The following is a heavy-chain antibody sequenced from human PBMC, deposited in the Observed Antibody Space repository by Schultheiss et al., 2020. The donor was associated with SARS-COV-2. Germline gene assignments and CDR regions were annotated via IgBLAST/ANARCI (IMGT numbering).Heavy chain of an antibody. D-gene: IGHD6-19*01. Sequence: GGSLRLSCAASGFTFSSYSMNWVRQAPGKGLEWVSAISGSGGSTYYADSVKGRFTISRDNSKNTLYLQMNSLRAEDTAVYYCARARSGSGGDYWGQGTLVTVSS. J-gene: IGHJ4*02. V-gene: IGHV3-23*01. CDR3: ARARSGSGGDY. CDR2: ISGSGGST. CDR1: GFTFSSYS.